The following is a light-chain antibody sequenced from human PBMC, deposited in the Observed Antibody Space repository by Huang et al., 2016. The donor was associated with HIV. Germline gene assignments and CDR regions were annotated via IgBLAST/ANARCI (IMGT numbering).Light chain of an antibody. CDR2: GAA. J-gene: IGKJ4*01. CDR1: QSVSNSY. CDR3: QQYGSSPLT. V-gene: IGKV3-20*01. Sequence: EIVLTQSPGTLSFSPGERATLSCRASQSVSNSYLAWYQQKPGQAPRLLIYGAASRDTGIPDRCSGSGSGTDFTLTISRLEPEDFAVYYCQQYGSSPLTFGGGTKVEIK.